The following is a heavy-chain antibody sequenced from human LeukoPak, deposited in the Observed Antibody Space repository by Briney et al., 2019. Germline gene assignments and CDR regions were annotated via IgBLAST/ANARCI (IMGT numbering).Heavy chain of an antibody. V-gene: IGHV4-31*03. CDR2: IYFSGST. CDR1: GGSISSGGHY. Sequence: KASETLSLTCTVSGGSISSGGHYWSWIRQHPGRGLEWIGYIYFSGSTYYNPSLKSRVTISLDTSKNQFSLKLNSVTAADTAIYYCARNILGSDTFDIWGQGTLLTVSS. J-gene: IGHJ3*02. CDR3: ARNILGSDTFDI. D-gene: IGHD7-27*01.